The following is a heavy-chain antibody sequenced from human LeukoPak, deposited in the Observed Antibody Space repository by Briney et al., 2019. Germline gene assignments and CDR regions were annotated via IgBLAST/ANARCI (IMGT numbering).Heavy chain of an antibody. CDR2: ISSNGGST. Sequence: PGGSLRLSCAASGFTFSSYAMHWVRQAPGKGLEYVSAISSNGGSTYYANSVKGRFTISRDNSKNTLYLQMGSLRAEDMAVYYCAKDGELMVYEDWGQGTLVTVSS. J-gene: IGHJ4*02. CDR1: GFTFSSYA. CDR3: AKDGELMVYED. V-gene: IGHV3-64*01. D-gene: IGHD2-8*01.